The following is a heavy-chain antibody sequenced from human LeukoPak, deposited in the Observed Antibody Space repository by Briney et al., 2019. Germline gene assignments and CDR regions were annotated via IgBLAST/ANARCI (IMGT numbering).Heavy chain of an antibody. J-gene: IGHJ4*02. V-gene: IGHV1-2*02. CDR3: ARENLIGISISGEDY. D-gene: IGHD3-3*02. Sequence: ASVKVSCTASGYTFTAYYIHWMRQAPGQGLEWMGWINPNSGGTSYAQKFRDRFTMTRDTSITTVYMELTGLTSDDTAVYYCARENLIGISISGEDYWGQGTMVSVSS. CDR1: GYTFTAYY. CDR2: INPNSGGT.